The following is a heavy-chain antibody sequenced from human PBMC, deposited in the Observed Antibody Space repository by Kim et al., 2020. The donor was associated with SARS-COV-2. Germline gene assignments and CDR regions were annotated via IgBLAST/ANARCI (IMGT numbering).Heavy chain of an antibody. V-gene: IGHV1-18*01. CDR2: ISAYNGNT. Sequence: ASVKVSCKASGYTFTSYGISWVRQAPGQGLEWMGWISAYNGNTNYAQKLQGRVIMTTDTSTITAYMELRSLRSDDTAVYYWARSGGAMAAAGPYYYYYGMDVWGQGTTVTVSS. CDR1: GYTFTSYG. D-gene: IGHD6-13*01. CDR3: ARSGGAMAAAGPYYYYYGMDV. J-gene: IGHJ6*02.